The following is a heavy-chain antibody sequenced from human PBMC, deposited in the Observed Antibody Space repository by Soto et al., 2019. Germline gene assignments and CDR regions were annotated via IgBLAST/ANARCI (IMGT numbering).Heavy chain of an antibody. D-gene: IGHD2-2*01. CDR3: ARRAYCSSTSCPYYYYGMDV. J-gene: IGHJ6*02. CDR2: IIPIFGTA. V-gene: IGHV1-69*01. Sequence: QVQLVQPGAEVKKPGSSVKVSCKASGGTFSSYAISWVRQAPGQGLEWMGGIIPIFGTANYAQKFQGRVTITADESTSTAYMELSSLRSEDTAVYYCARRAYCSSTSCPYYYYGMDVWGQGTTVTVSS. CDR1: GGTFSSYA.